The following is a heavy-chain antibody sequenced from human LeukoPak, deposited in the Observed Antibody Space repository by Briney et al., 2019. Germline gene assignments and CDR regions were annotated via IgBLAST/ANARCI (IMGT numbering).Heavy chain of an antibody. Sequence: QPGGSLRLSCAASGFTVSSNYMSWVRQAPGKGLEWVSVIYSGGSTYYADSVKGRFTISRDNSKSTLYLQMNSLRAEDTAVYYCARDYYDSSGYYDYWGQGTLVTVSS. CDR2: IYSGGST. CDR1: GFTVSSNY. D-gene: IGHD3-22*01. V-gene: IGHV3-66*01. CDR3: ARDYYDSSGYYDY. J-gene: IGHJ4*02.